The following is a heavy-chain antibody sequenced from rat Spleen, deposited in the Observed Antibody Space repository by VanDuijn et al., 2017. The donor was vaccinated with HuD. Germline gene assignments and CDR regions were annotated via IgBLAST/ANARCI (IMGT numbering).Heavy chain of an antibody. J-gene: IGHJ4*01. D-gene: IGHD3-4*01. CDR2: ISIGGGTT. Sequence: EVQLVESDGGLVQPGRSLKLSCAASGFTFNNYYMAWVRQAPTKGLEWVAYISIGGGTTFYRDSVKGRFTISRDDAKRTLYLQMDSLRSEDTASYYCARHMANPYYVMDAWGQGASVTVSS. CDR3: ARHMANPYYVMDA. V-gene: IGHV5-25*01. CDR1: GFTFNNYY.